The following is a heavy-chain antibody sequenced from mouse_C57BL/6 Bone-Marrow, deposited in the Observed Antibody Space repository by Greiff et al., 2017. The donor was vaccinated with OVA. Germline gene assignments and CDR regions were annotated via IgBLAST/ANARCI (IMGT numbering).Heavy chain of an antibody. CDR3: ARRGYGYDGYAMDY. Sequence: QVQLQQPGAELVKPGASVKLSCKASGYTFTSYWMQWVKQRPGQGLEWIGEIDPSDSYTNYNQKFKGKATLTVDTSSSTAYMQLSILTSEDSAVYYWARRGYGYDGYAMDYWGQGTSVTVSS. V-gene: IGHV1-50*01. CDR2: IDPSDSYT. D-gene: IGHD2-2*01. J-gene: IGHJ4*01. CDR1: GYTFTSYW.